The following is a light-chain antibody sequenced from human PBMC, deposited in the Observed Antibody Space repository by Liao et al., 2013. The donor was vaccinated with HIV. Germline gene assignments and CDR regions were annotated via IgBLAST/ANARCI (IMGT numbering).Light chain of an antibody. Sequence: SYEMTQPPSVSVSPGQTASVTCSGDGLGDKYVSWYQQRPGHSPILVIYEDTKRPSGIPERFSGSNSGNTATLTISGTQTMDEADYYCQAWDSSGDHPVFGGGTKLTVL. V-gene: IGLV3-1*01. CDR2: EDT. CDR1: GLGDKY. CDR3: QAWDSSGDHPV. J-gene: IGLJ3*02.